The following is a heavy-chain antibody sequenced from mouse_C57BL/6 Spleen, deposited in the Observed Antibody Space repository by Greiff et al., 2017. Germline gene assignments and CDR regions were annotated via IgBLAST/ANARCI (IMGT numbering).Heavy chain of an antibody. V-gene: IGHV1-66*01. J-gene: IGHJ3*01. Sequence: QFQLQQSGPALVKPGASVKISCKASGYSFTSYYIHWVKQRPGQGLEWIGWIYPGSGNTKYNEKFKGKATLTADTSSSTAYMQLSSLTSEDSAVYYCASGHYGSIPFAYWGQGTLVTVSA. CDR1: GYSFTSYY. D-gene: IGHD1-1*01. CDR2: IYPGSGNT. CDR3: ASGHYGSIPFAY.